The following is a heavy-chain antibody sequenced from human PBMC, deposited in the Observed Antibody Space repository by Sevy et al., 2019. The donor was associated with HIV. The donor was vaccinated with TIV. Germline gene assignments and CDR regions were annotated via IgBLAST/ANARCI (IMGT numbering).Heavy chain of an antibody. Sequence: GESLKISCAASGFTVSSNYMSWVRQAPGKGLEWVSVIYSGGSTYYADSVKGRFTISRDNSKNTLYLQMNSLRAEDTAVYYCARSPGYCSGGSCYDYYYYGMDVWGQGTTVTVSS. CDR1: GFTVSSNY. CDR2: IYSGGST. D-gene: IGHD2-15*01. CDR3: ARSPGYCSGGSCYDYYYYGMDV. V-gene: IGHV3-53*01. J-gene: IGHJ6*02.